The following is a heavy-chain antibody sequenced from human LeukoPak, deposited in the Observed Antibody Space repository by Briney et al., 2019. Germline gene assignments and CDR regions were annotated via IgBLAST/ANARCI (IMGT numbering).Heavy chain of an antibody. Sequence: GGSLRLSCAASGFTFSTYGMHWVRQAPGKGLEWVAVIWYDGSNKYYADSVKGRFTISRDNSKNTLYLQMNSLRAEDTAVYYCARDALLREGYCSSTSCSGGIDYWGQGTLVTVSS. CDR3: ARDALLREGYCSSTSCSGGIDY. J-gene: IGHJ4*02. D-gene: IGHD2-2*01. V-gene: IGHV3-33*08. CDR1: GFTFSTYG. CDR2: IWYDGSNK.